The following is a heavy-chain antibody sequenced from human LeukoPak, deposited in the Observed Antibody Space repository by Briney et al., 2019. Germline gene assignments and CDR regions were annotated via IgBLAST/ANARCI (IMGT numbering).Heavy chain of an antibody. CDR3: ARDNNWNYFDY. CDR2: ISYDGSNK. J-gene: IGHJ4*02. D-gene: IGHD1-20*01. CDR1: GFTFSSYA. Sequence: GGSLRLSCAASGFTFSSYAMHWVRQAPGKGLEWVAVISYDGSNKYYADSVKGRFTISRDNSKNTLYLQMNSLRAEDTAVYYCARDNNWNYFDYWGQGTVVTVSS. V-gene: IGHV3-30*01.